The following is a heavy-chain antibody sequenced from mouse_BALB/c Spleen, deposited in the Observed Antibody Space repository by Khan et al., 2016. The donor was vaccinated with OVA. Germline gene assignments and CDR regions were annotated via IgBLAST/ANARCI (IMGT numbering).Heavy chain of an antibody. V-gene: IGHV5-6*01. J-gene: IGHJ3*01. Sequence: EVQVVESGGDLVKTGGSLKLSCAASGFTFSTYGMSWVRQTPDKRLEWVATISSGGHYTYYIDSVKGRFTISRDNAENILYLQMTSLRSEDTAMYYWARLAYYYNSEGFAYWGQGTLVTVSA. CDR1: GFTFSTYG. CDR3: ARLAYYYNSEGFAY. D-gene: IGHD1-1*02. CDR2: ISSGGHYT.